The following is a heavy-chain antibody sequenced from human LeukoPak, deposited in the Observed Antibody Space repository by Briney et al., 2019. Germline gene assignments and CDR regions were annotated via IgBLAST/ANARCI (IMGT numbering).Heavy chain of an antibody. V-gene: IGHV3-30*04. CDR2: ISYDGSNK. Sequence: GGSLRLSCAASGFTFSSYAMHWVRQAPGKGLEWVAVISYDGSNKYYADSVKGRLTISRDNSKNTLYLQMNSLRAEDTAVYYCARDRGSDGDLNFDYWGQGTLVTVSS. J-gene: IGHJ4*02. CDR1: GFTFSSYA. CDR3: ARDRGSDGDLNFDY. D-gene: IGHD4-17*01.